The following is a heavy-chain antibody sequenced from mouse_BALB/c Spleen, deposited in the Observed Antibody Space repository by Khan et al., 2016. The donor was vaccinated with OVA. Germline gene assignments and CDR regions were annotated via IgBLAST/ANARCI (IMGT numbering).Heavy chain of an antibody. CDR1: GYSLTGYY. J-gene: IGHJ3*01. V-gene: IGHV1S34*01. Sequence: LVKTGASVKISCKASGYSLTGYYMHWVKQSPGKSLEWIGYISCYNGVISYNQKFKGKATFTVDTSSSTAYMQFNSLTSEDSAVYYCARRDYYGSSSFAYWSQGTLVTVSA. D-gene: IGHD1-1*01. CDR3: ARRDYYGSSSFAY. CDR2: ISCYNGVI.